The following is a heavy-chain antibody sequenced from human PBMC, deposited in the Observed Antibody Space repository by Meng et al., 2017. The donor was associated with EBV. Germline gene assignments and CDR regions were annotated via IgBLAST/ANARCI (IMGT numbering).Heavy chain of an antibody. CDR2: IKAGNGNT. D-gene: IGHD2-15*01. V-gene: IGHV1-3*01. CDR1: VMTFTSYA. Sequence: VTLVKFGGELKTHGASVKFCCKALVMTFTSYAMYWGRQGHRQRLEWMGWIKAGNGNTKYSQKVKGRVTITRDTSASTAYRELSSLRSEDTAVYYCARRGGVADWFDPWGQGTLVTVSS. J-gene: IGHJ5*02. CDR3: ARRGGVADWFDP.